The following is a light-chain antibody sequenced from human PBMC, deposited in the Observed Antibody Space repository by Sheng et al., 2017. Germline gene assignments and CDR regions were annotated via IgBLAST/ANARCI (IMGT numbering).Light chain of an antibody. V-gene: IGKV3-20*01. CDR1: QSVTSNS. Sequence: EIVLTQSPGTLSLSPGERATISCRASQSVTSNSLAWYQQKPGQAPRLLIYDASSRATGVPDRFSGSGSGTDFALTIRRLEPEDFAVYFCQQYGSSPLTFGGGTKVEIK. J-gene: IGKJ4*01. CDR3: QQYGSSPLT. CDR2: DAS.